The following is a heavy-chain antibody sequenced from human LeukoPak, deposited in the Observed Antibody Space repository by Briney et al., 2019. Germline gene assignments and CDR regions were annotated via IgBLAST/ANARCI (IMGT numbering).Heavy chain of an antibody. CDR1: GFTVSNNY. CDR3: ARDTTVDGAFDI. V-gene: IGHV3-66*01. Sequence: GGSLRLSCEASGFTVSNNYMTWVRQAPGKGLEWVSVIYSGGSTYYADSVKGRFTISRDNSKNTMYLQMNSLRAEDTAVYFCARDTTVDGAFDIWGQGTMVTVSS. D-gene: IGHD4-23*01. CDR2: IYSGGST. J-gene: IGHJ3*02.